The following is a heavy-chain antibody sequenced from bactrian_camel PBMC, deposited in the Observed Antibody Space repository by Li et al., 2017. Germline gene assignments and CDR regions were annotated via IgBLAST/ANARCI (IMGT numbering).Heavy chain of an antibody. CDR1: GSTVRPSR. CDR2: IRSDGIL. CDR3: AALKLSEGGYCLPLRRLVASS. J-gene: IGHJ4*01. Sequence: DVQLVESGGGSVQAGGALRLSCVASGSTVRPSRMGWFRQSPGKEREGVAIIRSDGILTYSESVRGRFTISKDSAKNTLYLQMNSLELDDTGMYYCAALKLSEGGYCLPLRRLVASSWGQGTQVTVS. V-gene: IGHV3S67*01. D-gene: IGHD2*01.